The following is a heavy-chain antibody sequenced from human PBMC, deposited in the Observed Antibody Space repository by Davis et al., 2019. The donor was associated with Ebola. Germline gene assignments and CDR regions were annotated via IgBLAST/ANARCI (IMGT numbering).Heavy chain of an antibody. CDR1: GGSISSGGYY. CDR2: IYYSGST. D-gene: IGHD1-7*01. J-gene: IGHJ6*02. Sequence: MPSETLSLTCTVSGGSISSGGYYWSWIRQHPGKGLEWIGYIYYSGSTYYNPSLKSRITISVDTSKNQFSLKLSSVTAADTAVYYCARVSPYITGTTYYYYGMDVWGQGTTVTVSS. CDR3: ARVSPYITGTTYYYYGMDV. V-gene: IGHV4-31*03.